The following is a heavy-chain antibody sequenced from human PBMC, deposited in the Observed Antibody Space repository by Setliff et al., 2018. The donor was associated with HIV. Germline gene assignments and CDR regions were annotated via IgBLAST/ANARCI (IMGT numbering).Heavy chain of an antibody. CDR1: GFTFTNAW. CDR2: IDSDGSDT. Sequence: PGGSLRLSCKASGFTFTNAWMSWVRQAPGKGLEWVSRIDSDGSDTNYADSVRGRFTISRDNAKNTVYLQLTSLRAEDTAVYYCARGPQYNFWGGYLGLWGQGTLVTVSS. D-gene: IGHD3-3*01. V-gene: IGHV3-74*01. J-gene: IGHJ4*02. CDR3: ARGPQYNFWGGYLGL.